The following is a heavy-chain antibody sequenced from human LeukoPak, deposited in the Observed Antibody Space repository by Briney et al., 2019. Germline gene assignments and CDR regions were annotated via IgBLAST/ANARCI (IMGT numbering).Heavy chain of an antibody. J-gene: IGHJ4*02. CDR1: GFTFSSYS. Sequence: GGSLRLSCAASGFTFSSYSMNWVRQAPGKGLEWVSYISSSSSTIYYADSVKGRFTISRDDAKSSLYLQMNSLRAEDTAVYYCAREYTALGFDYWGQGTLVTVSS. CDR2: ISSSSSTI. V-gene: IGHV3-48*04. D-gene: IGHD5-18*01. CDR3: AREYTALGFDY.